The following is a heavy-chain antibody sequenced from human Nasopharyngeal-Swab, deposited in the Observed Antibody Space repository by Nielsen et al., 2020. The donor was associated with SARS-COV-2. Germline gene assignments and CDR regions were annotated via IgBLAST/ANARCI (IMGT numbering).Heavy chain of an antibody. Sequence: VRQMPGKGLGWMGWINTNTGNPTYAQGFTGRFVFSLDTSVSTAYPQISSLKAEDTAVYYCARVNVVYYYYGMDVWGQGATVTVSS. V-gene: IGHV7-4-1*02. D-gene: IGHD2-15*01. J-gene: IGHJ6*02. CDR2: INTNTGNP. CDR3: ARVNVVYYYYGMDV.